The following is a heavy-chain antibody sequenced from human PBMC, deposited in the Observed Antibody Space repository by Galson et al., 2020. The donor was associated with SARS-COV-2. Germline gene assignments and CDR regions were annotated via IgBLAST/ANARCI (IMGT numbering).Heavy chain of an antibody. J-gene: IGHJ5*02. CDR1: GGSISSYY. CDR2: IYYSGST. V-gene: IGHV4-59*01. D-gene: IGHD5-18*01. CDR3: AREGSGYSYGLGLDP. Sequence: SETLSLTCTVSGGSISSYYWSWIRQPPGKGLEWIGYIYYSGSTNYNPSLKSRVTISVDTSKNQFSLKLSSVTAADTAVYYCAREGSGYSYGLGLDPWGQGTLVTVSS.